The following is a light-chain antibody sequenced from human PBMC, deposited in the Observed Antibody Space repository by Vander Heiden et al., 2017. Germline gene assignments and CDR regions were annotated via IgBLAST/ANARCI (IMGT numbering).Light chain of an antibody. V-gene: IGLV1-40*01. CDR2: GNS. CDR1: SSNIGAGYD. J-gene: IGLJ1*01. Sequence: QSVLTQPPSVSGAPGQRVTISCTGSSSNIGAGYDVHWYQQLPATAPKLLLYGNSNRPSGVPDRFSGSKSGTSASLAITGLQAEDEADYYCQSYDSSLSGYVFGTGTKVTVL. CDR3: QSYDSSLSGYV.